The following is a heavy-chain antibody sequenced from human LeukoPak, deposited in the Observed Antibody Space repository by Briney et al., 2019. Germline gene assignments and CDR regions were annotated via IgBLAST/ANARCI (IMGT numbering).Heavy chain of an antibody. V-gene: IGHV3-23*01. Sequence: GGSLRLSCAASGFTFSSYGMNWVRQAPGKGLEWVSGITGSGGNRYYADSVKGRFTISRDNSKNTLYLQMNSLRAEDTAVYYCAKDDNYIRFLSWGQGTLVTVSS. CDR3: AKDDNYIRFLS. D-gene: IGHD3-16*01. J-gene: IGHJ5*02. CDR1: GFTFSSYG. CDR2: ITGSGGNR.